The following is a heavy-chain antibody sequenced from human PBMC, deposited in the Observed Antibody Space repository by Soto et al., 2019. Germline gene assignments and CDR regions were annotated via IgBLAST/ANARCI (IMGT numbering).Heavy chain of an antibody. CDR3: ARGREGVENWFAP. CDR1: GGTFSSYA. V-gene: IGHV1-69*01. CDR2: IIPIFGTA. J-gene: IGHJ5*02. Sequence: QVQLVQSGAEVKKPGSSVKVSCKASGGTFSSYAISWVRQAPGQGLEWMGGIIPIFGTANYAQKFQGRVTITGDESTSTAYGELRGLRSGDPAVYYCARGREGVENWFAPWGKGPLVTVS. D-gene: IGHD3-16*01.